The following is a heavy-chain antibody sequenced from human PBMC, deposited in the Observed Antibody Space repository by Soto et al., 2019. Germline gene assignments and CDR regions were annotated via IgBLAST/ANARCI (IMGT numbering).Heavy chain of an antibody. Sequence: ASVKVSCKASGGTFSIYAISWVLQAPGEGLEWMGGIIPIFGTANYAQKFQGRVTITADESTSTAYMELSSLRSEDTAVYYCARTNEEDIVLVPAASFDPWGQGTLVTVSS. D-gene: IGHD2-2*01. CDR3: ARTNEEDIVLVPAASFDP. CDR1: GGTFSIYA. J-gene: IGHJ5*02. CDR2: IIPIFGTA. V-gene: IGHV1-69*13.